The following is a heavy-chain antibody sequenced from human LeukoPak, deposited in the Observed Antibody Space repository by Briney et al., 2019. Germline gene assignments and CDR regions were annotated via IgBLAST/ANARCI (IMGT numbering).Heavy chain of an antibody. CDR1: GGSFSNYY. V-gene: IGHV4-34*01. Sequence: SETLSLTCAVYGGSFSNYYWSWIRQPPGKGLEWIGEINHSGSTNYNPSLKGRVTISVDTSKNQFSLKLTSVTAADTAVYYCARGRKFITYYYDSSGYYYSYWGQGTLVTVSS. J-gene: IGHJ4*02. D-gene: IGHD3-22*01. CDR2: INHSGST. CDR3: ARGRKFITYYYDSSGYYYSY.